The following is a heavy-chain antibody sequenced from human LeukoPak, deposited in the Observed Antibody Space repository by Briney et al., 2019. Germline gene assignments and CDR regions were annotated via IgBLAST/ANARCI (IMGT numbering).Heavy chain of an antibody. J-gene: IGHJ3*02. V-gene: IGHV3-30-3*01. CDR1: GSTFSNYA. D-gene: IGHD2-2*01. Sequence: TGGSLRLSCAASGSTFSNYALHWVRQAPGKGLEWVSVISYDGSDKYYADSVKGRFTISRDNSKDTLYLQMNSLRAEDTADYYCARAYCGSSSCRIGASDIWGQGTMVTVSS. CDR3: ARAYCGSSSCRIGASDI. CDR2: ISYDGSDK.